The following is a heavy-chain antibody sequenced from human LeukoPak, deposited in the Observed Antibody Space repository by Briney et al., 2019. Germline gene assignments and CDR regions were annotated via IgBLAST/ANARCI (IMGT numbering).Heavy chain of an antibody. D-gene: IGHD3-10*01. CDR3: ARAITYYYGSGSSTRIDY. J-gene: IGHJ4*02. V-gene: IGHV4-34*01. CDR1: GGSFSGYY. CDR2: INHSGST. Sequence: PSETLSLTCAVYGGSFSGYYWSWIRQPPGKGLEWIGEINHSGSTNYNPSLKSRVTISVDTSKNQFSLKLSSVTAAGTAVYYCARAITYYYGSGSSTRIDYWGQGTLVTVSS.